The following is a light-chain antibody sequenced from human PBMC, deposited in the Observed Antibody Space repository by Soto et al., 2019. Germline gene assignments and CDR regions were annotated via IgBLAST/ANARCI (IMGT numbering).Light chain of an antibody. Sequence: EIVMMQFPATLSVSPVERVTLSCRASQSVGHNLAWYQQKPGQAPRLLIYGASTRATGIPARFSGSGSGTDFTLTISRLEPEDFAVYYCQQYGRSLPIIFGQGTRLEIK. V-gene: IGKV3D-15*02. CDR1: QSVGHN. CDR2: GAS. CDR3: QQYGRSLPII. J-gene: IGKJ5*01.